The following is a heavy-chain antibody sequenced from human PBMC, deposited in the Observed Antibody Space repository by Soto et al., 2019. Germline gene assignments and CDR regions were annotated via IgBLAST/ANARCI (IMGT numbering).Heavy chain of an antibody. CDR2: INPNSGGT. CDR3: ASAAETIGGLDS. CDR1: GYTFSGFY. V-gene: IGHV1-2*02. D-gene: IGHD3-16*01. Sequence: SVKVSRKASGYTFSGFYMHWVRQAPGQGREWMGWINPNSGGTKSAEKFQGRVTMTRDTSISTAYMELSRLTSDDTAVYFCASAAETIGGLDSWGQGTLVTVSS. J-gene: IGHJ4*02.